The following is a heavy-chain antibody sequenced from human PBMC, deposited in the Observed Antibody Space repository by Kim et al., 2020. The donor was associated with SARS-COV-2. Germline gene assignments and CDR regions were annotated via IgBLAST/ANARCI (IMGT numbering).Heavy chain of an antibody. Sequence: GGSLRLSCAASGFTFSSYGMHWVRQAPGKGLEWVAVIWYDGSNKYYADSVKGRFTISRDNSKNTLYLQMNSLRAEDTAVYYCARLGYCSSTSCYTGQRGYYYYGMDVWGQGTTVTVSS. J-gene: IGHJ6*02. CDR2: IWYDGSNK. D-gene: IGHD2-2*02. CDR3: ARLGYCSSTSCYTGQRGYYYYGMDV. CDR1: GFTFSSYG. V-gene: IGHV3-33*01.